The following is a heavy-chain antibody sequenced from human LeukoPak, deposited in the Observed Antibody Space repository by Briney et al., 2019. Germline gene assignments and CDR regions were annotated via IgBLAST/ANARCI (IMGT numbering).Heavy chain of an antibody. CDR1: GGSFSGYY. V-gene: IGHV4-34*01. CDR3: ARGLPLQWLNHFDY. J-gene: IGHJ4*02. D-gene: IGHD6-19*01. Sequence: SETLSLTCAVYGGSFSGYYWSWIRQPPGKGLEWIGEINHSGSTNYNPSLKSRVTISVDTSKNQFSLKLSSVTAADTAVYYCARGLPLQWLNHFDYWGQGTLVTVSS. CDR2: INHSGST.